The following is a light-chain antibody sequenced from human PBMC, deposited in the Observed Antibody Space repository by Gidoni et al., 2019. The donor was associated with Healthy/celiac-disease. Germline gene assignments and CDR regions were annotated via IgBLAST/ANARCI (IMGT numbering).Light chain of an antibody. V-gene: IGKV1-39*01. CDR1: QTINSY. CDR3: QHSHSMPRT. J-gene: IGKJ2*01. Sequence: DIQMTQSPSSLSASVGDRVTITCRSSQTINSYLNWYQHKPGKAPKVLISAASSLQTGVPSRFSGSGAGTDFTLTITSLQPEDFATYYCQHSHSMPRTFXQXTKLEIK. CDR2: AAS.